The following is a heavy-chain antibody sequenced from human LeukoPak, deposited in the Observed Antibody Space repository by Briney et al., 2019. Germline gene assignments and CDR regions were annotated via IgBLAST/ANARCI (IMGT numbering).Heavy chain of an antibody. CDR3: AKSVGSGSYLAYYYYYMDV. D-gene: IGHD3-10*01. V-gene: IGHV3-11*01. CDR1: GFTFSDYY. CDR2: ISSSGSTI. Sequence: GGSLRLSCAASGFTFSDYYMRWIRQAPGKGLEWVSYISSSGSTIYYADSVKGRFTISRDNAKNSLYLQMNSLRAEDTAVYYCAKSVGSGSYLAYYYYYMDVWGKGATVTVSS. J-gene: IGHJ6*03.